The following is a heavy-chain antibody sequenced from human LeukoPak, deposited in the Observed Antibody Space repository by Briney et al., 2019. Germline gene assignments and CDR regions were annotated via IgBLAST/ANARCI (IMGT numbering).Heavy chain of an antibody. CDR2: ISGCGGST. Sequence: GESLRLSCAASGPSFTSYGMGWVRQPPREGLEWDAAISGCGGSTNYADSVKGRFTISRDNSKNTLYLQMNSHRTEDTAVSYCGRVGKGVYYDILTGRGAFDIWGQGTMVTVSS. CDR1: GPSFTSYG. V-gene: IGHV3-23*01. CDR3: GRVGKGVYYDILTGRGAFDI. D-gene: IGHD3-9*01. J-gene: IGHJ3*02.